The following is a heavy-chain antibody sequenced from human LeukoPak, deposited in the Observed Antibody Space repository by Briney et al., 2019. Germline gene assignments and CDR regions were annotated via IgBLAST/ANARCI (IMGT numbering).Heavy chain of an antibody. J-gene: IGHJ4*02. CDR3: ARGPGFLTDY. CDR2: IKPDGSAK. Sequence: GGSLRLSCAASGFTFNSYWMTWFRQAPGQGLEWVANIKPDGSAKYCVDSVKGRFTISRGNAKNSLYLQMNSLRVEDTAVYYCARGPGFLTDYWGQGTLVTVSS. D-gene: IGHD3-3*01. V-gene: IGHV3-7*01. CDR1: GFTFNSYW.